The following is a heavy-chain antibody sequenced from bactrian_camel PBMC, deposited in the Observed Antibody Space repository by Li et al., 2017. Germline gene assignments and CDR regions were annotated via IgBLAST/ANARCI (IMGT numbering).Heavy chain of an antibody. V-gene: IGHV3S1*01. Sequence: VQLVESGGGLVQPGGSLRLSCAASGFTFSSVWMSWVRQGPGKGLEWVSSSSSGALSLVYADSVKGRFTISRDNAKNTVYLLMNSLKPEDTAVYYCVKPNPDARGGFDHWGQGTQVTVS. CDR1: GFTFSSVW. D-gene: IGHD1*01. J-gene: IGHJ4*01. CDR2: SSSGALSL. CDR3: VKPNPDARGGFDH.